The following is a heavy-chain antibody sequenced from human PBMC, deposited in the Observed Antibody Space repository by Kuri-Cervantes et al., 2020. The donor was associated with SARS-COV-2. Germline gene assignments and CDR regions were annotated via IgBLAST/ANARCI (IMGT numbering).Heavy chain of an antibody. CDR1: GFTFSSYA. J-gene: IGHJ6*02. Sequence: GESLKISCAASGFTFSSYAMSWVRQAPGKGLEWVSVIYSGGSTYYADSVKGRFTISRDNSKNTLYLQMNSLRAEDTAVYYCARATQGHYDSSGYYRSYYYYGMDVWGQGTTVTVSS. CDR3: ARATQGHYDSSGYYRSYYYYGMDV. V-gene: IGHV3-53*01. CDR2: IYSGGST. D-gene: IGHD3-22*01.